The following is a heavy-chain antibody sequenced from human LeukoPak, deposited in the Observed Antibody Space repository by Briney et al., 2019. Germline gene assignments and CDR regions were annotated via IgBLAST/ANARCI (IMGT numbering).Heavy chain of an antibody. J-gene: IGHJ4*02. V-gene: IGHV3-11*01. CDR1: GFTFSDYY. Sequence: NPGGSLRLSCAAPGFTFSDYYMSWIRQAPGKGLEWVSYISSSGSTIYYADSVKGRFTISRDNAKNSLYLQMNSLGAEDTAVYYCARVSGGERWLQFNGHQYYFDYWGQGTLVTVSS. CDR3: ARVSGGERWLQFNGHQYYFDY. D-gene: IGHD5-24*01. CDR2: ISSSGSTI.